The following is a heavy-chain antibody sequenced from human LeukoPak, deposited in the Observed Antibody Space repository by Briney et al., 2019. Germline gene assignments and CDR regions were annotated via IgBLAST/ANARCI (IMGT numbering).Heavy chain of an antibody. V-gene: IGHV1-2*02. J-gene: IGHJ4*02. D-gene: IGHD4-17*01. Sequence: ASVKVSCKASGHTFTGYYMHWVRQAPGQGLEWMGWINPNSGGTNYAQKFQGRVTMTRDTSISTAYMELSRLRSDDTAVYYCARDPHRDSTDPAFDYWGQGTLVTVSS. CDR1: GHTFTGYY. CDR2: INPNSGGT. CDR3: ARDPHRDSTDPAFDY.